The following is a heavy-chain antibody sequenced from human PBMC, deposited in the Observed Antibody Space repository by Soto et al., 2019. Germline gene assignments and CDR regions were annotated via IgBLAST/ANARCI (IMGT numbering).Heavy chain of an antibody. CDR3: AKSITMIVVVIVYYFEY. CDR1: GFTFSSYA. CDR2: ISGSGGST. D-gene: IGHD3-22*01. Sequence: GGSLRLSCAASGFTFSSYAMSWVRQAPGKGLEWVSAISGSGGSTYYADSVKGRFTISRDNSKNTLYLQMNSLRAEDTAVYYCAKSITMIVVVIVYYFEYWGQGTLVTVSS. J-gene: IGHJ4*02. V-gene: IGHV3-23*01.